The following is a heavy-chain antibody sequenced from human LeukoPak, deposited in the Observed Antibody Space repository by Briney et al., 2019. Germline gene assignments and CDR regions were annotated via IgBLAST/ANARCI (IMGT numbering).Heavy chain of an antibody. V-gene: IGHV4-39*01. CDR1: GGSISSSSYY. Sequence: SETLSLTCTVSGGSISSSSYYWGWILQPPGKGLEWIGSIYYSGSTYYNPSLKSRVTISVDTSKNQFSLKLSSVTAADTAVYCCARIPAKYSYGAIDYWGQGTLVTVSS. CDR2: IYYSGST. D-gene: IGHD5-18*01. J-gene: IGHJ4*02. CDR3: ARIPAKYSYGAIDY.